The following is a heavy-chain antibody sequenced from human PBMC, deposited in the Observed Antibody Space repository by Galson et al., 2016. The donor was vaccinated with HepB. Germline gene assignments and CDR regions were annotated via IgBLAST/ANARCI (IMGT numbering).Heavy chain of an antibody. Sequence: SLRLSCAASGFIIDDFGMGWVRQAPGQGLEWVAGINWNGDTIGYAGSLKGRFTVSRDNAKNSLYLQMNSLRAEDSALYYCASVRYYGSVKYPPAIDFWGQGTLVTGSS. CDR2: INWNGDTI. J-gene: IGHJ4*02. V-gene: IGHV3-20*04. CDR1: GFIIDDFG. D-gene: IGHD3-10*01. CDR3: ASVRYYGSVKYPPAIDF.